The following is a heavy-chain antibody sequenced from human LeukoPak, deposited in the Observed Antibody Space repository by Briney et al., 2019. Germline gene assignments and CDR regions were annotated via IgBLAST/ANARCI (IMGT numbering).Heavy chain of an antibody. CDR2: IYTSGST. V-gene: IGHV4-61*02. D-gene: IGHD3-9*01. CDR3: ASMTGGDYYYYMDV. CDR1: GGSISSGSYY. Sequence: SQTLSLTCTVSGGSISSGSYYWSWIRQPAGKGLEWIGRIYTSGSTNYNPSLKSRVTISVDTSKNQFSLKLSSVTAADTAVYYCASMTGGDYYYYMDVWGKGTTVTVSS. J-gene: IGHJ6*03.